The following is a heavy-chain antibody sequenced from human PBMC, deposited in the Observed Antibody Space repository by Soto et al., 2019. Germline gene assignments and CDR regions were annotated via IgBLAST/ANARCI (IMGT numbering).Heavy chain of an antibody. D-gene: IGHD2-2*02. CDR2: ISSNGGST. J-gene: IGHJ6*03. V-gene: IGHV3-64D*08. CDR3: VRGVYTFYYYYMDV. Sequence: GGSLRLSCSASGFTFISYAMHWVLQAPGKGLEYVSAISSNGGSTYYADSVKGRFTISRDNSKNTLYLQMSSLRAEDTAVYYCVRGVYTFYYYYMDVWGKGTTVTVSS. CDR1: GFTFISYA.